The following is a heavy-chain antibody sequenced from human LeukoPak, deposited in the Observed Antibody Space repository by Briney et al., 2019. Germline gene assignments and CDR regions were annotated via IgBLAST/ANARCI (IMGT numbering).Heavy chain of an antibody. CDR3: ARNHYGHPLDY. CDR2: IYYSGST. CDR1: GGSISSCF. V-gene: IGHV4-59*01. Sequence: KPSETLSLTCTVSGGSISSCFWSWIRQPPGKGLEWIGYIYYSGSTNYNPSLKSRVTISVDTSKNQFSLKLTSVTAADTAVYYCARNHYGHPLDYWGQGTLVTVSS. D-gene: IGHD4-17*01. J-gene: IGHJ4*02.